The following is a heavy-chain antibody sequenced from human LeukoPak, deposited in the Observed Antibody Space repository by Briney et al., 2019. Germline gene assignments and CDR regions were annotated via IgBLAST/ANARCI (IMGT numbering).Heavy chain of an antibody. CDR3: SRGGNFAF. Sequence: SETLSLTRALSVYSTSSAYYWGWIGQPPGKGLEWIGSINHSGSTYYNPSLKSRVTIPIDTSKNQFSLNPSSVTAADTAVYYCSRGGNFAFWGQGTLVTVSS. CDR2: INHSGST. CDR1: VYSTSSAYY. J-gene: IGHJ4*02. V-gene: IGHV4-38-2*01.